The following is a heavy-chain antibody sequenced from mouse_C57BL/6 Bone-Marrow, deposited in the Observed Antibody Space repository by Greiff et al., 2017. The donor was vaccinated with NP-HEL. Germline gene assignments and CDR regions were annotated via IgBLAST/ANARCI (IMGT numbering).Heavy chain of an antibody. V-gene: IGHV14-2*01. CDR1: GFNIKDYY. D-gene: IGHD2-4*01. J-gene: IGHJ4*01. CDR3: AFYYDYDDYAMDY. CDR2: IDPEDGET. Sequence: VTLKESGAELVKPGASVKLSCTASGFNIKDYYMHWVKQRTEQGLEWIGRIDPEDGETKYAPKFQGKATITADTSSNTAYLQLSSLTSEDTAVYYCAFYYDYDDYAMDYWGQGTSVTVSS.